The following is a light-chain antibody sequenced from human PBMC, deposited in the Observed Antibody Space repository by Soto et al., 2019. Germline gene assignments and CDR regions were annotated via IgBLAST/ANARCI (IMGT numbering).Light chain of an antibody. CDR1: SSDVGVYNY. CDR2: DVS. Sequence: QSVLTQPAPVSGSPGQSITISCTGTSSDVGVYNYVSWYQHHPGKAPKLMIYDVSNRPSGVSNRFSGSKSGNTASLITSGLQAEDEADYYCSSYTSSSTLSTYVFGTGTKVTVL. V-gene: IGLV2-14*03. J-gene: IGLJ1*01. CDR3: SSYTSSSTLSTYV.